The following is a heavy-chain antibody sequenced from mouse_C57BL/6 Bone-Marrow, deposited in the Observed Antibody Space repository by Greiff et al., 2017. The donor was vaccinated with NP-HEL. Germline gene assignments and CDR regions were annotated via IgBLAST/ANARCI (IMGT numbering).Heavy chain of an antibody. CDR3: TEMGQGRRNYAMDY. Sequence: VKVEESGGGLVQPGGSMKLSCVASGFTFSNYWMNWVRQSPEKGLEWVAQIRLKSDNYATHYAESVKGRFTISRDDSKSSVYLQMNNLRAEDTGIYYCTEMGQGRRNYAMDYWGQGTSVTVSS. D-gene: IGHD3-3*01. CDR1: GFTFSNYW. V-gene: IGHV6-3*01. CDR2: IRLKSDNYAT. J-gene: IGHJ4*01.